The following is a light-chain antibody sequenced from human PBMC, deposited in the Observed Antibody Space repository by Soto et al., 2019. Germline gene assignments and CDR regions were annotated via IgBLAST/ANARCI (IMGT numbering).Light chain of an antibody. CDR3: CSHEGSFSYV. J-gene: IGLJ1*01. CDR2: VVS. CDR1: SSDVGGYNY. Sequence: QSALTQPRSVSGSPGQSVTISCTGTSSDVGGYNYVSWYQEQPGKAPKLMIYVVSKRPSGVPDRFSGSKSGNTASLSISWLQAEDEATYYCCSHEGSFSYVFGTATKVTVL. V-gene: IGLV2-11*01.